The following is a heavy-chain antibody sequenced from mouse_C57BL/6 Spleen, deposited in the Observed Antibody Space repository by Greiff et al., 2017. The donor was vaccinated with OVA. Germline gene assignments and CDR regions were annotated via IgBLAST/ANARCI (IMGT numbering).Heavy chain of an antibody. J-gene: IGHJ4*01. Sequence: VQLQQSGPELVKPGASVKISCKASGYAFSSSWMNWVKQRPGKGLEWIGRIYPGDGDTNYNGKFKGKATLTADKSSSTAYMQLSSLTSDDSAVYFCARSILRYPYHAIDYWGQGTSVTVSS. V-gene: IGHV1-82*01. CDR3: ARSILRYPYHAIDY. CDR1: GYAFSSSW. CDR2: IYPGDGDT. D-gene: IGHD1-1*01.